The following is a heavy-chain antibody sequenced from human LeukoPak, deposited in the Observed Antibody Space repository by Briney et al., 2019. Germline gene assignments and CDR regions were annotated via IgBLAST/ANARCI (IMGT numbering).Heavy chain of an antibody. CDR3: AGLYSSSIDY. D-gene: IGHD6-6*01. Sequence: QPGGPLRLSCAASGFTFSSYAMHWVRQAPGKGLEWVAVISYDGSNKYYADSVKGRFTISRDNSKNTLYLQMNSLRAEDTAVYYCAGLYSSSIDYWGQGTLVTVSS. CDR2: ISYDGSNK. J-gene: IGHJ4*02. CDR1: GFTFSSYA. V-gene: IGHV3-30*04.